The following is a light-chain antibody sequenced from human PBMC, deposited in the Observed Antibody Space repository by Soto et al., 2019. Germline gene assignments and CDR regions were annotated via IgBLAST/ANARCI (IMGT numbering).Light chain of an antibody. V-gene: IGKV1-5*01. CDR3: QQYDTYPWT. CDR2: DAS. J-gene: IGKJ1*01. CDR1: QTISTW. Sequence: DIQMTHSPSTLSASVGDRGTITCRASQTISTWLAWYQQKPGKAPELLIYDASTLESGVPSRFSGSGSGTEITLTISSLQPDDFATYYCQQYDTYPWTFGQGTKVDIK.